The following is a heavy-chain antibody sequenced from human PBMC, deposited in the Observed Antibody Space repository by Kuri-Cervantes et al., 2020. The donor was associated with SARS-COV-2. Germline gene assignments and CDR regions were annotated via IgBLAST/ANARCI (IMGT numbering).Heavy chain of an antibody. D-gene: IGHD6-13*01. Sequence: GSLRLSCTVSGGSIGRRNYSWGWIRQPPGKGLEWIGNIYYSGNTYYNPSLRSRVTISEDTSKNQFSLKLSSVTAADTAVYYCATGYSSRGGFDPWGQGTLVTVSS. J-gene: IGHJ5*02. CDR3: ATGYSSRGGFDP. CDR2: IYYSGNT. CDR1: GGSIGRRNYS. V-gene: IGHV4-39*01.